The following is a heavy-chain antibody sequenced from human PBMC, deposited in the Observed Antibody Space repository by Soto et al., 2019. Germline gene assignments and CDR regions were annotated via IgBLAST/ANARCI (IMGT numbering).Heavy chain of an antibody. D-gene: IGHD4-17*01. CDR1: GASISRGSYY. Sequence: QVLLQESGPGLVKPSQTLSVTCTVSGASISRGSYYWSWVRHHPGKGLEWIGYIHDSGTTYYNPSLKSRILISLDTSSQQFSLKLTSVTAADTAVYYWARRSPPVTTRSFDFWGQGLMVTVSS. J-gene: IGHJ3*01. CDR2: IHDSGTT. V-gene: IGHV4-31*03. CDR3: ARRSPPVTTRSFDF.